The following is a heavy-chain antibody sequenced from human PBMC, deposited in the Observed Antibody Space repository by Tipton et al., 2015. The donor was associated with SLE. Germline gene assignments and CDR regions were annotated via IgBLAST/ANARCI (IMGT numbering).Heavy chain of an antibody. V-gene: IGHV4-34*01. J-gene: IGHJ3*02. CDR3: ARPSGYAFDI. D-gene: IGHD7-27*01. CDR2: INHSGST. CDR1: DGSISSYY. Sequence: TLYLTCTVSDGSISSYYWSWIRQPPGKGLEWIGKINHSGSTNYNPSLKSRVTISIDTSKNQFSLKLSSVTAADTAVYYCARPSGYAFDIWGQGTMVTVSS.